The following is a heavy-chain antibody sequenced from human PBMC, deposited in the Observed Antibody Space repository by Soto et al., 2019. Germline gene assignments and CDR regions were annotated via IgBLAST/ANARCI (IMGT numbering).Heavy chain of an antibody. V-gene: IGHV4-31*03. CDR3: ARVYVDTAMVRYFDY. Sequence: QVQLQESGPGLVKPSQTLSLTCTVSGRSISSGGYYWSWIRQHPGKGLEWIGYIYYSGSTYYNPSLNSRVTISVDTSKNQFSLKLSSVTAADTAVYYCARVYVDTAMVRYFDYWGQGTLVTVSS. CDR2: IYYSGST. J-gene: IGHJ4*02. D-gene: IGHD5-18*01. CDR1: GRSISSGGYY.